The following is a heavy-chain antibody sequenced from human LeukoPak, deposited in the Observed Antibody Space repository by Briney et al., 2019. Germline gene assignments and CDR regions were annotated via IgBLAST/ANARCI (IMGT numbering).Heavy chain of an antibody. CDR1: GFTFSSYS. J-gene: IGHJ4*02. D-gene: IGHD3-9*01. V-gene: IGHV3-21*01. CDR2: ISSSSSYI. Sequence: GGSLRLSCAASGFTFSSYSMNWVRQAPGKGLEWVSSISSSSSYIYYADSVKGRFTISRDNAKNSLYLQMNSLRAEDTAVYYCAREERGDYDILTGYYRGVGTFDYWGQGTLVTVSS. CDR3: AREERGDYDILTGYYRGVGTFDY.